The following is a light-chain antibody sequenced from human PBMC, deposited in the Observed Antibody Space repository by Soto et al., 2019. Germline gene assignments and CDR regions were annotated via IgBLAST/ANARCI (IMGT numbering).Light chain of an antibody. J-gene: IGKJ1*01. CDR2: KAS. V-gene: IGKV1-5*03. CDR1: QSVSTW. CDR3: HQYNSYWT. Sequence: DIQMTQSPSTLSASVGDRVTITCRASQSVSTWLAWYQQKPGKARKLLIYKASSLESGVPSRFSGSGSGTEFTLSISSLQPDDFATYYCHQYNSYWTFGQGTKVDIK.